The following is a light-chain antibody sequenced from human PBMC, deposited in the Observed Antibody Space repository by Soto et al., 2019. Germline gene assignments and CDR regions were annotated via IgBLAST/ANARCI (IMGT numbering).Light chain of an antibody. CDR1: QSVNTW. CDR3: QQYDHYRT. Sequence: QMTQSPSTVSASVGDSVTITCRASQSVNTWLAWYQLKPGKAPRLLIYKASTLESGVPSRFSGSGSGTEVTLTISSLQPDDIATYYCQQYDHYRTFGQGTKVELE. V-gene: IGKV1-5*03. J-gene: IGKJ1*01. CDR2: KAS.